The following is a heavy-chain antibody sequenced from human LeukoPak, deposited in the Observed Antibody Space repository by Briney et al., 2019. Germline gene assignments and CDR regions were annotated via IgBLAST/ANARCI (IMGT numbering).Heavy chain of an antibody. CDR2: IYHSGST. CDR3: ARAKYGSSWYFDY. CDR1: GGSISSSFYY. D-gene: IGHD6-6*01. V-gene: IGHV4-39*07. Sequence: SETLSLTCTVSGGSISSSFYYWGWIRQPPGKGLEWIGSIYHSGSTYYNPSLKSRVTISVDTSRNQFSLKLSSVTAADTAVYYCARAKYGSSWYFDYWGQGTLVTVSS. J-gene: IGHJ4*02.